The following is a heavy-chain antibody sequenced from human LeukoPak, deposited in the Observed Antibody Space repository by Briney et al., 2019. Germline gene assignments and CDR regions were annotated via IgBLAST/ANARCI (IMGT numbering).Heavy chain of an antibody. D-gene: IGHD3-3*01. V-gene: IGHV4-31*03. CDR1: GGSISSGGYY. Sequence: PSETLSLTCTVSGGSISSGGYYWSWIRQHPGKGLEWIGYIYYSGSTNYNPSLKSRVTISVDTSKNQFSLKLSSVTAADTAVYYCARTFITIFGVVIIEYWFDPWGQGTLVTVSS. J-gene: IGHJ5*02. CDR2: IYYSGST. CDR3: ARTFITIFGVVIIEYWFDP.